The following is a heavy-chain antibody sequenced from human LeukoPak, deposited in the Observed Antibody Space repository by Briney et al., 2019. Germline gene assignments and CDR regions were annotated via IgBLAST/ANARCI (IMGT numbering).Heavy chain of an antibody. V-gene: IGHV3-21*01. J-gene: IGHJ6*02. CDR2: ISSSSSYI. CDR1: GFTFSSYS. CDR3: AREQQIYCSSTSCSRGLAFWYYGMDV. D-gene: IGHD2-2*01. Sequence: GGSLRLSCAASGFTFSSYSMNWVRQAPGKGLEWVSSISSSSSYIYYADSVKGRFTISRDNAKNSLYLQMNSLRAGDTAVYYCAREQQIYCSSTSCSRGLAFWYYGMDVWGQGTTVTVSS.